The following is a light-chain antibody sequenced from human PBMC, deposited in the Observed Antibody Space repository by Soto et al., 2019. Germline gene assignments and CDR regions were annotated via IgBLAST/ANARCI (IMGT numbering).Light chain of an antibody. CDR1: QSVGGGY. CDR2: GTS. CDR3: QHYGPSPPDT. J-gene: IGKJ2*01. V-gene: IGKV3-20*01. Sequence: EIVLTQSPGTLSLSPGERATLSCRASQSVGGGYLAWFQQRPGQTPRLLIYGTSTRPSYIPDRFSASGSGTEFTLTISRVEPEDFAVYYCQHYGPSPPDTFGQGTKLEIK.